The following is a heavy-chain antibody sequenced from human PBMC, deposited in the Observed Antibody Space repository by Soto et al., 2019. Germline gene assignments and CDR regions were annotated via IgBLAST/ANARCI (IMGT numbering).Heavy chain of an antibody. CDR2: IYYSGST. Sequence: SETLSLTCSVSADSISSYYWSWIRQPPGKGLEWIGYIYYSGSTNYNPPLKSRVTISVDTSKNQFSLKLSSVTAADTAMYYCARLYCSGGTCDAFDIWGQGTMVTVSS. CDR1: ADSISSYY. D-gene: IGHD2-15*01. J-gene: IGHJ3*02. CDR3: ARLYCSGGTCDAFDI. V-gene: IGHV4-59*13.